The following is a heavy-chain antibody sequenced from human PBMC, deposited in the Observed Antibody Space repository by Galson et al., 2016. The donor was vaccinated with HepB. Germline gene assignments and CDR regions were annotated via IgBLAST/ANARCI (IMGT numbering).Heavy chain of an antibody. CDR1: GFSFSNYA. CDR2: ISGSGGRT. CDR3: AMAAYGSVSYTGDY. J-gene: IGHJ4*02. Sequence: SLRLSCAASGFSFSNYAMSWVRQAPGKGLEWVSTISGSGGRTFYADSVKGRFTISRDNSKNMLDLQVNSLRADDTAVYYCAMAAYGSVSYTGDYWGQGVLVTVSS. V-gene: IGHV3-23*01. D-gene: IGHD3-10*01.